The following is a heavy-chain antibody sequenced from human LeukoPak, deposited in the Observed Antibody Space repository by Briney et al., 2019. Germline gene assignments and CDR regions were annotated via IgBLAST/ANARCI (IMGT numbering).Heavy chain of an antibody. V-gene: IGHV6-1*01. CDR3: AREVYGTGDPIYYYYYMDV. Sequence: SQTLSLTCAISGDSVSSNSAAWNWIRQSPSRGLEWLGRTYYRSKWYNDYAVSVKSRITINPDTSKNQFSLQLNSVTPEDTAVYYCAREVYGTGDPIYYYYYMDVWGKGTTVTVSS. CDR2: TYYRSKWYN. J-gene: IGHJ6*03. CDR1: GDSVSSNSAA. D-gene: IGHD7-27*01.